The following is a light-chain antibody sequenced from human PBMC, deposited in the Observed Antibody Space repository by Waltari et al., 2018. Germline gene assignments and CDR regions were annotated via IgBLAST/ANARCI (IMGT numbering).Light chain of an antibody. CDR3: ALYMGSGIWV. CDR1: TGSLPTTPS. CDR2: KAN. V-gene: IGLV8-61*01. J-gene: IGLJ3*02. Sequence: QNVVTQATPFAVSPVGAVTRTCALRTGSLPTTPSATWYQQTPGQAPRTLVYKANARSSGVPDRFSGSILGNTAALTITGAQADDESDYYCALYMGSGIWVFGGGTRLTVL.